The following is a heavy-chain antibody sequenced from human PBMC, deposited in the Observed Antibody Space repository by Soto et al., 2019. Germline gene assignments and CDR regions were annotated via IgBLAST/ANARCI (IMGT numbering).Heavy chain of an antibody. D-gene: IGHD6-13*01. Sequence: ASVKVSCKASGGTFSSYAISWVRQAPGQGLEWMGGIIPIFGTANYAQKFQGRVTITADKSTSTAYMELSSLRSEDTAVYYCARPAAAGTYYYYYGMDVWGQGTTVTVSS. V-gene: IGHV1-69*06. CDR2: IIPIFGTA. CDR1: GGTFSSYA. CDR3: ARPAAAGTYYYYYGMDV. J-gene: IGHJ6*02.